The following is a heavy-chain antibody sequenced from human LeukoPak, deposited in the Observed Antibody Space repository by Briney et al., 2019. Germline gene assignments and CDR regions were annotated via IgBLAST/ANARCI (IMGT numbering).Heavy chain of an antibody. D-gene: IGHD4-17*01. V-gene: IGHV4-38-2*02. CDR3: ARGENYGDYVFDAFDI. Sequence: ASETLSLTCTVSGYSISSGYYWGWIRQPPGKGLEWIGSIYHSGSTFYNPSLKSRVTISVDTSKNQFSLKLSSVTAADTAVYYCARGENYGDYVFDAFDIWGQGTMVTVSS. CDR2: IYHSGST. CDR1: GYSISSGYY. J-gene: IGHJ3*02.